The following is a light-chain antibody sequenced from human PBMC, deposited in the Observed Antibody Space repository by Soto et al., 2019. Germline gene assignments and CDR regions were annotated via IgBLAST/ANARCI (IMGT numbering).Light chain of an antibody. CDR3: QQYNNWLIT. CDR1: QSVSSN. J-gene: IGKJ5*01. V-gene: IGKV3-15*01. CDR2: GAS. Sequence: EIVMTQSPATLSVSPGERATLSCRASQSVSSNLAWYQQKPGQAPRRLIYGASTRATGIPGRLSGSGSGTEFTLTISSLQSEDFAVYYCQQYNNWLITFGQGTRLEIK.